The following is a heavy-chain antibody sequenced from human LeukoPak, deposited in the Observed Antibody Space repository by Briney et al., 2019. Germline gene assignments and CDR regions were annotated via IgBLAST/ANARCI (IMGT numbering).Heavy chain of an antibody. J-gene: IGHJ4*02. CDR2: IFYDGST. D-gene: IGHD6-19*01. CDR1: GGSVSSSSYF. V-gene: IGHV4-61*01. CDR3: ARDGGPGTGWSTIDY. Sequence: SETLSLTCTVSGGSVSSSSYFWSWIRQPLGKGLEWIGYIFYDGSTNYNPSLQSRVTISLDTSKNQFSLKLSSVTAADTAVYYCARDGGPGTGWSTIDYWGQGTLVTVSS.